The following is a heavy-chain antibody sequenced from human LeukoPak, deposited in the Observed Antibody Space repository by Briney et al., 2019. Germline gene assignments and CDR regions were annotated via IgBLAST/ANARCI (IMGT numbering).Heavy chain of an antibody. CDR3: AKGGSGSGSLFYY. D-gene: IGHD3-10*01. V-gene: IGHV3-43D*03. Sequence: GGSLRLSCAASGFTFDDYAMHWVRQAPGKSLEWVSVISWDGGSTYYADSVKGRFTISRDNSKNSLYLQMNSLRAEDTAVYYCAKGGSGSGSLFYYWGQRTLVTVSS. J-gene: IGHJ4*02. CDR1: GFTFDDYA. CDR2: ISWDGGST.